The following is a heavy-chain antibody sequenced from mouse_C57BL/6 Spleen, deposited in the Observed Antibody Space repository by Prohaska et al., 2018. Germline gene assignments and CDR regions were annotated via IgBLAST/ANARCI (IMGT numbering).Heavy chain of an antibody. CDR1: GFTFSGFW. D-gene: IGHD2-1*01. Sequence: EVQLLETGGGLVQPGGSRGLSCEGSGFTFSGFWMSWVRQTPGKTLEWIGDINSDGSEINYAPSIKDRITIFRDNDKSTLYLQMSNVRSEDTATYFCMRYGNYWYFDVWGTGTTVTVSS. V-gene: IGHV11-2*01. CDR3: MRYGNYWYFDV. J-gene: IGHJ1*03. CDR2: INSDGSEI.